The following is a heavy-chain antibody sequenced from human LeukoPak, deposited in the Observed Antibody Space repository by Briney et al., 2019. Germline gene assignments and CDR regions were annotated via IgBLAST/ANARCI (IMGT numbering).Heavy chain of an antibody. V-gene: IGHV1-69*05. D-gene: IGHD3-10*01. CDR1: GGTFSSYA. CDR2: IIPIFGTA. Sequence: SVKVSCKASGGTFSSYAISWVRQAPGQGIEWMGRIIPIFGTANYAQKFQGRVTITTDESTSTAYMEPSSLRSEDTAVYYCAIGFGEYYFDYWGQGTLVTVSS. J-gene: IGHJ4*02. CDR3: AIGFGEYYFDY.